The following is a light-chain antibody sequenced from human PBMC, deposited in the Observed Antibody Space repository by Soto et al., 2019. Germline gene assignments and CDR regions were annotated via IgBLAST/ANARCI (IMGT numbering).Light chain of an antibody. V-gene: IGLV2-14*03. J-gene: IGLJ2*01. Sequence: QSVLTQPASGSGSPGQSITISCTGTSSDVGGYNFVSWYQHHPGKAPKLMIYDVSDRPSGVSNRFSGSKSGNTAPLTISGLQAEDEADYYCSSYTSNSTPVFGGGTQLTVL. CDR2: DVS. CDR3: SSYTSNSTPV. CDR1: SSDVGGYNF.